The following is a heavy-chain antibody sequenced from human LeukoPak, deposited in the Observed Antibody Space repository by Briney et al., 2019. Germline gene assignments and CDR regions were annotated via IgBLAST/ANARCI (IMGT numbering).Heavy chain of an antibody. CDR1: GGTFSGYY. J-gene: IGHJ4*02. D-gene: IGHD2-15*01. CDR3: ARGVYCSGGNCYLPLDS. CDR2: INHSGST. V-gene: IGHV4-34*01. Sequence: SETLSLTCAVCGGTFSGYYWSWIRQPPGKGLEWIGEINHSGSTNYSPSLQSRVTISVNTSKNQFSLKLSSVTAADTAVYYCARGVYCSGGNCYLPLDSWGQGTLVTVSS.